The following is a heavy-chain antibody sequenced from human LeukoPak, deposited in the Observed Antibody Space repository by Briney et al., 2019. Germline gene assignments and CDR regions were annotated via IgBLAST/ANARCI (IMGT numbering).Heavy chain of an antibody. Sequence: GGSLRLSCAASGFIFSSYDMSWVRQAPGKGLEWVSAISGSGSSTYYADSVRGRFTISRDNFKKTLSLQMNSLRAEDTALYYCAKDRLSVGPIVFSGPYYFDYWGQGTLVTVSS. V-gene: IGHV3-23*01. CDR3: AKDRLSVGPIVFSGPYYFDY. D-gene: IGHD1-26*01. CDR1: GFIFSSYD. CDR2: ISGSGSST. J-gene: IGHJ4*02.